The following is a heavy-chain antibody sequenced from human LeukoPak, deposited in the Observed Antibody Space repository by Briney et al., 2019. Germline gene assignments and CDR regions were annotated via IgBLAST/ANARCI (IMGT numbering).Heavy chain of an antibody. CDR1: GFSLSTSGMR. D-gene: IGHD3-22*01. Sequence: SGPALVKPTQTLTLTCTFSGFSLSTSGMRVRWIRQPPGKALEWLARIDWDDDKFYSTSLKTRLTISKDTSKNQVVLTMTNMDPVDTATYYCARNYYDSSGYQSWFDPWGQGTLVTVSS. CDR2: IDWDDDK. V-gene: IGHV2-70*04. CDR3: ARNYYDSSGYQSWFDP. J-gene: IGHJ5*02.